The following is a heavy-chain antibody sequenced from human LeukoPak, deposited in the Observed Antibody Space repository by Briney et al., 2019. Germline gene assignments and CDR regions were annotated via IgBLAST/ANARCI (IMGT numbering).Heavy chain of an antibody. CDR3: AREYCSSTSCLGYFDY. CDR1: GGSFSGCY. CDR2: INHSGST. J-gene: IGHJ4*02. V-gene: IGHV4-34*01. D-gene: IGHD2-2*01. Sequence: SETLSLTCAVYGGSFSGCYWSWIRQPPGKGLEWIGEINHSGSTNYNPSLKSRVTISVDTSKNQFSLKLSSVTAADTAVYYCAREYCSSTSCLGYFDYWGQGTLVTVSS.